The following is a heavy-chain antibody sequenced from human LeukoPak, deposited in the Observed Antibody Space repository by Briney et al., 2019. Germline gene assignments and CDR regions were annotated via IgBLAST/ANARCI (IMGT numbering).Heavy chain of an antibody. CDR3: AKGGGSSCYSPSDY. D-gene: IGHD2-15*01. J-gene: IGHJ4*02. CDR1: GYTLTELS. Sequence: ASVKVSCKVSGYTLTELSMHWVRQAPGKGLEWMGGFDPEDGETIYAQKFQGRVTMTEDTSTDTAYMELSSLRSEDTAVYYCAKGGGSSCYSPSDYWGQGTLVTVSS. V-gene: IGHV1-24*01. CDR2: FDPEDGET.